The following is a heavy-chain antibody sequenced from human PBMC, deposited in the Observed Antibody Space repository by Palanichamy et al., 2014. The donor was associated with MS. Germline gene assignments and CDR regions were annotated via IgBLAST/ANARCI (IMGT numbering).Heavy chain of an antibody. J-gene: IGHJ5*02. D-gene: IGHD3-22*01. CDR2: INQDGSEQ. Sequence: EVQLVESGGALVQPGGSLRLSCTASGFTFSSYWMSWVRQAPGKRLEWVANINQDGSEQHYVDSVKGRFTISRDNAKNSLYLQMNSLRAEDTAVYYCARKTYYYDTSTLGWFDPWGRGTLVTVSS. CDR3: ARKTYYYDTSTLGWFDP. CDR1: GFTFSSYW. V-gene: IGHV3-7*01.